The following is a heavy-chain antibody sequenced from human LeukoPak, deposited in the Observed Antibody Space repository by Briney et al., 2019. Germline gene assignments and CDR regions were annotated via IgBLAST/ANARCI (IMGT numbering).Heavy chain of an antibody. D-gene: IGHD3-3*01. Sequence: SQTLSLTCAISGDSVSANGAAWNWIRQSPSRGLEWLGRTYYRSKWYNDYAVSVKSRITINPDTSKNQFSLQLNSATPEDTAVYYCARVPYYDFQADAFDIWGQGTMVTVSS. V-gene: IGHV6-1*01. CDR3: ARVPYYDFQADAFDI. CDR1: GDSVSANGAA. CDR2: TYYRSKWYN. J-gene: IGHJ3*02.